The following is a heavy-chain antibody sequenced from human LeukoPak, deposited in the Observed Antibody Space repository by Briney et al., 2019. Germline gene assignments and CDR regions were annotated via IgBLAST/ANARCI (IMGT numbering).Heavy chain of an antibody. CDR2: ISGSGGST. CDR3: AKTNDTYDYVWGSYRPNFPYYFDY. CDR1: GFTFSSYA. D-gene: IGHD3-16*02. V-gene: IGHV3-23*01. Sequence: PGGSLRLSCAASGFTFSSYAMSWVRQAPGKGLEWVSAISGSGGSTYYADSVKGRFTISRDNSKNTLYLQMNSLRAEDTAVYYCAKTNDTYDYVWGSYRPNFPYYFDYWGQGTLVTVSS. J-gene: IGHJ4*02.